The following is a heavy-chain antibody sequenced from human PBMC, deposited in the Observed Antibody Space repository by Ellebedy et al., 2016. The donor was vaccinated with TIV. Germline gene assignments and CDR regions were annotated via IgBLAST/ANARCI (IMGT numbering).Heavy chain of an antibody. CDR3: VSSGAKRDHY. D-gene: IGHD3-10*01. Sequence: GGSLRLXXVASGFTFSDYNMNWVRQAPGKGLEHISFITPSSGDIYYTDSVQGRFTMSRDSAKNSVHLQMTSLRAEDTAVYYCVSSGAKRDHYWGQGTLVTVSS. CDR1: GFTFSDYN. V-gene: IGHV3-21*05. CDR2: ITPSSGDI. J-gene: IGHJ4*02.